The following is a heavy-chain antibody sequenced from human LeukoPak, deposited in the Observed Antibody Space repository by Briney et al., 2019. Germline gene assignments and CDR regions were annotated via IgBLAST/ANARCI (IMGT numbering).Heavy chain of an antibody. D-gene: IGHD6-19*01. J-gene: IGHJ4*02. V-gene: IGHV3-23*01. CDR3: AKVRSSGWFNGALDY. CDR2: ISGSGGST. Sequence: GGSLRLSCAASGFTFSSYGMSWVRQAPGKGLEWVSAISGSGGSTYYADSVKGRFTISRDNSKNTLYLQMNSLRAEDTAVYYCAKVRSSGWFNGALDYWGQGTLVTVSS. CDR1: GFTFSSYG.